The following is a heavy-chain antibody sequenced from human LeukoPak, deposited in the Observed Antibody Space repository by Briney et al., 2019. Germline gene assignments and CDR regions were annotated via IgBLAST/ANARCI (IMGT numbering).Heavy chain of an antibody. Sequence: SETLSLTCAVYGGSFSGYYWSWIRQPAGKGLEWIGHININEGPKYNPSLRSRVTMSADTSRNQYSLKLSSVTAADTAVYYCARDGNSYGPDFDYWGQGTLVTVSS. V-gene: IGHV4-59*10. CDR1: GGSFSGYY. D-gene: IGHD5-18*01. CDR3: ARDGNSYGPDFDY. J-gene: IGHJ4*02. CDR2: ININEGP.